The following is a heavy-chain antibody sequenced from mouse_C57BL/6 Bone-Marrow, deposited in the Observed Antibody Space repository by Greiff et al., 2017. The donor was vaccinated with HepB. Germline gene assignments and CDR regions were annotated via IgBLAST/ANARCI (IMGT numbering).Heavy chain of an antibody. CDR1: GYTFTGYW. V-gene: IGHV1-9*01. Sequence: QVQLQQSGAELMKPGASVKLSCKATGYTFTGYWIEWVKQRPGHGLEWIGEILPGSGSTNYNEKFKGKATFTADTSSNTAYMQLSSLTTEDSAIYYCARGGGPIYYGNFGGWFAYWGQGTLVTVSA. CDR2: ILPGSGST. J-gene: IGHJ3*01. D-gene: IGHD2-1*01. CDR3: ARGGGPIYYGNFGGWFAY.